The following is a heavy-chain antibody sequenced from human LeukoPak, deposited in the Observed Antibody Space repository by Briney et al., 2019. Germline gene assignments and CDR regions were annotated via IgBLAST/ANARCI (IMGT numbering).Heavy chain of an antibody. Sequence: GGSLRLSCVDSGFTFTNAWMSWVRQAPGKGLKWIGRIKSKTDGETTNYAEPVRGRFTISRDDSKSAVYLQMNSLKIEDTAVYYCTTDLGTYYHGSQRLIPIDYWGQGTLVTVSS. CDR2: IKSKTDGETT. CDR1: GFTFTNAW. V-gene: IGHV3-15*01. D-gene: IGHD3-10*01. J-gene: IGHJ4*02. CDR3: TTDLGTYYHGSQRLIPIDY.